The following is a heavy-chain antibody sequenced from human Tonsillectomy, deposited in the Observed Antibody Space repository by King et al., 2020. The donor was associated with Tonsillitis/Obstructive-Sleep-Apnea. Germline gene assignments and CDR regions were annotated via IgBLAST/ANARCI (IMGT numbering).Heavy chain of an antibody. D-gene: IGHD1-26*01. CDR3: ATLVGAAPSWYFDL. Sequence: QLQESGPGLAKPSETLSLTCTVSGASISRSSYYWGWIRQPPGKGLEWIGSIYYSGSTYYNPSLKSRVTISVDTSKNQFSLKVNSVTAADTAVYYCATLVGAAPSWYFDLWGRGTLVTVSS. J-gene: IGHJ2*01. V-gene: IGHV4-39*01. CDR2: IYYSGST. CDR1: GASISRSSYY.